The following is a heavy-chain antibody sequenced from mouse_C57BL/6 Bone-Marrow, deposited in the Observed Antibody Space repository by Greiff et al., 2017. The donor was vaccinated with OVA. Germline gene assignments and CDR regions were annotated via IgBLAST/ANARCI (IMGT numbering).Heavy chain of an antibody. D-gene: IGHD4-1*01. J-gene: IGHJ3*01. CDR2: ISSGGSYT. CDR1: GFTFSSYG. V-gene: IGHV5-6*02. CDR3: ARRKLGRGAWFAY. Sequence: EVKLMESGGDLVKPGGSLKLSCAASGFTFSSYGMSWVRQTPDKRLEWVATISSGGSYTYYPDSVKGRFTISRDNAKNTLYLQMSSLKSEDTAMYYCARRKLGRGAWFAYWGQGTLVTVSA.